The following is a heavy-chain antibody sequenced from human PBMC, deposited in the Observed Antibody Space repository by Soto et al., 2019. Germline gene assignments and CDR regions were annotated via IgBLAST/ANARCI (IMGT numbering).Heavy chain of an antibody. J-gene: IGHJ4*02. V-gene: IGHV3-30-3*01. CDR3: AIMKALIAARDY. Sequence: GGSLRLSCAASGFTFSSYAMHWVRQAPGKGLEWVAVISYDGSNKYYADSVKGRFTISRDNSKNTLYLQMNSLRAEDTAVYYCAIMKALIAARDYWGQGTLVTVSS. CDR1: GFTFSSYA. D-gene: IGHD6-6*01. CDR2: ISYDGSNK.